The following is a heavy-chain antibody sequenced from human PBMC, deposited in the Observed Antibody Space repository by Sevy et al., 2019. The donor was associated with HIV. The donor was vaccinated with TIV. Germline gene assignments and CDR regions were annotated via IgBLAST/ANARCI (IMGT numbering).Heavy chain of an antibody. Sequence: GGSLRLSCAASGLTFSSYARHWVRQAPGKGLEWVAVISYDGSDKYFADSVKGRFTISRDNSKNTLFLQMNSLRTEDTAVYYCARGPGVVAVAALNWFDPWGQGTLVTVSS. CDR1: GLTFSSYA. D-gene: IGHD2-15*01. J-gene: IGHJ5*02. CDR2: ISYDGSDK. V-gene: IGHV3-30*04. CDR3: ARGPGVVAVAALNWFDP.